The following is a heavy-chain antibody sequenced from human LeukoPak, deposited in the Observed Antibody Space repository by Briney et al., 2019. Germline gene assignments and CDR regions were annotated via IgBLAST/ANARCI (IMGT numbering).Heavy chain of an antibody. CDR3: AKAIRYDFWSW. D-gene: IGHD3-3*01. J-gene: IGHJ4*02. V-gene: IGHV3-23*01. Sequence: TGGSLRLSCAASGFTFSNYDMNWVRQAPGKGLDWVSAIRAGGENTFYADSVKGRFTISRDNSKNTLYLQMNSLRAEDTAVYYCAKAIRYDFWSWWGQGTLVTVSS. CDR1: GFTFSNYD. CDR2: IRAGGENT.